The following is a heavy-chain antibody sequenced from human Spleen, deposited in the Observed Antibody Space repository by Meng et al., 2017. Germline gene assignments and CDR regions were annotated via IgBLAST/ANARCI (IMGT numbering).Heavy chain of an antibody. D-gene: IGHD5-18*01. Sequence: QVQLQEGGAGLLTPSHTLPLTCSVCGCFIRNSNGWSWVRPFPGKGLVGIGDIFYTGTTNYNPSLKRRVTISVDKSKHQFSLILTSVTAADTATYYCAGVDVDTGVPSWGQGTLVTVSS. J-gene: IGHJ5*02. CDR3: AGVDVDTGVPS. V-gene: IGHV4-4*02. CDR1: GCFIRNSNG. CDR2: IFYTGTT.